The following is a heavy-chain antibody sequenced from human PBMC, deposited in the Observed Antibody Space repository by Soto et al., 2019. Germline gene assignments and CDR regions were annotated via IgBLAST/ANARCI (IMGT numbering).Heavy chain of an antibody. CDR2: ISSSSSTI. J-gene: IGHJ6*02. CDR3: ARDLTIFGVTYYYYYYGMDV. Sequence: PGGSLRLSCAASGFTFSSYSMNWVRQAPGKGLEWVSYISSSSSTIYYADSVKGRFTITRDNAKNSLYLQMNSLRDEDTAVYYCARDLTIFGVTYYYYYYGMDVWGQGTTVTVSS. CDR1: GFTFSSYS. D-gene: IGHD3-3*01. V-gene: IGHV3-48*02.